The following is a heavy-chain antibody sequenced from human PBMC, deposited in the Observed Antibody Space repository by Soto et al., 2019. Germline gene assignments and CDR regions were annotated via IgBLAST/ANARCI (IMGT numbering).Heavy chain of an antibody. CDR1: GGTFSNYA. V-gene: IGHV1-69*12. Sequence: QVQLVQSGAEVKKPGSSVKVSCKASGGTFSNYAISWVRQAPGQGLEWMGGIIPIFGTANYAQKFQGRVTITADESTSTAYMELSSLRSEDTAVYYCARGGYQLMWDYYYGMDVWGQGTTVTVSS. CDR2: IIPIFGTA. CDR3: ARGGYQLMWDYYYGMDV. D-gene: IGHD2-2*01. J-gene: IGHJ6*02.